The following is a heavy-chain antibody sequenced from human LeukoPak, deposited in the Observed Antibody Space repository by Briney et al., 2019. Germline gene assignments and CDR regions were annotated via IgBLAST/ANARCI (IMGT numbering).Heavy chain of an antibody. CDR2: IYTSGST. D-gene: IGHD6-19*01. J-gene: IGHJ4*02. CDR1: GGSISSGSYY. Sequence: PSETLSLTCTVSGGSISSGSYYWSWIRQPAGKGLEWIGRIYTSGSTSYNPSLKSRVTISVDTSKNQFSLKLSSVTAADTAVYYCVSGYNSGWPDYWGQGTLVTVSS. CDR3: VSGYNSGWPDY. V-gene: IGHV4-61*02.